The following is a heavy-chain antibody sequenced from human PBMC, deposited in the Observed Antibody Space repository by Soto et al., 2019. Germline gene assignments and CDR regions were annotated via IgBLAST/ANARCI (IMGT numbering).Heavy chain of an antibody. D-gene: IGHD6-6*01. CDR3: AKDFLYSSSSSFYYGMDV. Sequence: GESLKISCKGSGYSFTSYWISWVRQMPGKGLEWMGRIDPSDSYTNYSPSFQGHVTISADKSISTAYLQWSSLRAEDTAVYYCAKDFLYSSSSSFYYGMDVWGQGTTVTVSS. J-gene: IGHJ6*02. CDR1: GYSFTSYW. CDR2: IDPSDSYT. V-gene: IGHV5-10-1*01.